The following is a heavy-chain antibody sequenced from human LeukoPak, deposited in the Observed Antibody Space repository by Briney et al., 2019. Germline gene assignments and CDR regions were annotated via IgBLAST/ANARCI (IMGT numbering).Heavy chain of an antibody. Sequence: NPSETLSLTCTVSGGSISSGSYYWSWIRQPAGKGLEWIGRIYTSGSTNYNPSLKSRVTISVDTSKNQFSLKLSSVTAADTAVYYCASTEEYSSSSGDYWGQGTLVTVSS. J-gene: IGHJ4*02. CDR1: GGSISSGSYY. CDR3: ASTEEYSSSSGDY. D-gene: IGHD6-6*01. CDR2: IYTSGST. V-gene: IGHV4-61*02.